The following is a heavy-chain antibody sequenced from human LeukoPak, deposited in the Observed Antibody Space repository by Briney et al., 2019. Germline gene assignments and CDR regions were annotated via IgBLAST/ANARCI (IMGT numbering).Heavy chain of an antibody. V-gene: IGHV3-30*02. CDR3: ATDRIGYQLSDY. CDR1: GFTFSSYG. J-gene: IGHJ4*02. CDR2: IPYEGINK. D-gene: IGHD2-2*01. Sequence: GGSLRLSCAASGFTFSSYGMHWVRQAPGKGLEWVAFIPYEGINKYYTDSVKGRFTISRDNSKSTLYLQMNSLRAEDTAVYYCATDRIGYQLSDYWGQGTLVTVSS.